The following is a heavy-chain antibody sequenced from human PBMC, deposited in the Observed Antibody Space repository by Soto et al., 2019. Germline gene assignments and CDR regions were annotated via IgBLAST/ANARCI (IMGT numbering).Heavy chain of an antibody. J-gene: IGHJ4*02. CDR2: IYHSGST. D-gene: IGHD1-26*01. CDR1: GGSISSYY. V-gene: IGHV4-59*01. CDR3: AREISVGAGIDY. Sequence: SETLSLTCTVSGGSISSYYWSWIRQPPGKGLEWIGYIYHSGSTYYNPSLKSRVTITVDRSKNQFSLKLSSVTAADTAVYYCAREISVGAGIDYWGQGTLVTVSS.